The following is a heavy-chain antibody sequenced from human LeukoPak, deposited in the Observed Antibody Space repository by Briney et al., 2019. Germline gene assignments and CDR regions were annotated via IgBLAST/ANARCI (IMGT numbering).Heavy chain of an antibody. CDR3: AKRVDSSGYYYLPYFDY. Sequence: GGSLRLSCAASGFTFRIYAMSWVRQAPGKGLEWVSVISDSGGSRYHADSVKGRFTISRDNSRNTLYLQMNSLRAEDTAVYYCAKRVDSSGYYYLPYFDYWGQGTLVTVSS. V-gene: IGHV3-23*01. CDR2: ISDSGGSR. D-gene: IGHD3-22*01. CDR1: GFTFRIYA. J-gene: IGHJ4*02.